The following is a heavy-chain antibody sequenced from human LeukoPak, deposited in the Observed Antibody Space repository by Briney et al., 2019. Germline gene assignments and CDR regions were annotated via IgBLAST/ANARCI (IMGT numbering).Heavy chain of an antibody. D-gene: IGHD2-15*01. Sequence: SETLSLTCAVYGGSFSGYYWSWIRQPPGKGLEWIGEINHSGSTNYNPSLKSRVTISVDTSKNQFSLKLSSVTAADTAVYYCARHRNCSGGSCYHYYYYYMDVWGKGTTVTISS. J-gene: IGHJ6*03. CDR2: INHSGST. CDR1: GGSFSGYY. V-gene: IGHV4-34*01. CDR3: ARHRNCSGGSCYHYYYYYMDV.